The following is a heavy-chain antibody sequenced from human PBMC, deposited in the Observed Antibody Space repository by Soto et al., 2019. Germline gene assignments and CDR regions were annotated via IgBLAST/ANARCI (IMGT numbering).Heavy chain of an antibody. CDR3: AKEIGPFDF. V-gene: IGHV1-2*02. J-gene: IGHJ3*01. CDR2: INPNSRAT. Sequence: ASVKVSCNTSGHTFTGDYLHWVRQAPGQGLEWMGWINPNSRATKFAQKLQGRVTMTWDTPISTAYMELSSLRSGDTAVYYCAKEIGPFDFWGQGTMVTVSS. CDR1: GHTFTGDY. D-gene: IGHD2-21*01.